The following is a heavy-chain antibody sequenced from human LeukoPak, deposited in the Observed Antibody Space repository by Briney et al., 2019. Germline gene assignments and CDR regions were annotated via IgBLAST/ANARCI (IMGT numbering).Heavy chain of an antibody. D-gene: IGHD1-26*01. CDR3: ARDLSGSYVFDY. Sequence: GGSLRLSCAASGFTFSSHTMHWVRQAPGKGLEWVAVMTHDGSNKDHADSVKGRFTVSRDNSKNTLYLQMNSLRTEDMAVYYCARDLSGSYVFDYWGQGTLVTVSS. V-gene: IGHV3-30-3*01. CDR2: MTHDGSNK. J-gene: IGHJ4*02. CDR1: GFTFSSHT.